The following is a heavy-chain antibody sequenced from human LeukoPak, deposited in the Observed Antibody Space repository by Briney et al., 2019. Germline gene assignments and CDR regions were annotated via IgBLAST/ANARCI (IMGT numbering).Heavy chain of an antibody. CDR3: ARDLRLGKYYYDSSGYYY. Sequence: ASVKVSCKASGYAFTSYGISWVRQAPGQGLEWMGWISAYNGNTNYAQKLQGRVTMTTDTSTSTAYMELRSLRSDDTAVCYCARDLRLGKYYYDSSGYYYWGQGTLVTVSS. V-gene: IGHV1-18*01. CDR2: ISAYNGNT. CDR1: GYAFTSYG. J-gene: IGHJ4*02. D-gene: IGHD3-22*01.